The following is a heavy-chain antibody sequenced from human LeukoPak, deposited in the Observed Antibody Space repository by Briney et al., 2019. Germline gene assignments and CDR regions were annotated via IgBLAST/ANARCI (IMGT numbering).Heavy chain of an antibody. CDR2: IYWDDDK. J-gene: IGHJ3*02. Sequence: KVSGPTLVKPTQTLTLTCTFSGFSLSTSGVGVGWIRQPPGKALQWLALIYWDDDKRYSPSLKSRLTITKDTSKNQVVLTMTNMDPVDTATYYCAHREGGYSYGRNAFDIWGQGTMVTVSS. D-gene: IGHD5-18*01. CDR3: AHREGGYSYGRNAFDI. CDR1: GFSLSTSGVG. V-gene: IGHV2-5*02.